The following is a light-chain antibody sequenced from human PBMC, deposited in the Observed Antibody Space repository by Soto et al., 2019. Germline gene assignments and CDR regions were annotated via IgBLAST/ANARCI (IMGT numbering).Light chain of an antibody. V-gene: IGKV3-11*01. CDR3: QQRSNWLPIT. CDR1: QSVSSY. J-gene: IGKJ5*01. CDR2: DAS. Sequence: PGERATLSCRASQSVSSYLAWYQQKPGQAPRLLIYDASNRVTGIPARFSGSGSGTDFTLTISSLEPEDFAAYYCQQRSNWLPITFGQGTRLEIK.